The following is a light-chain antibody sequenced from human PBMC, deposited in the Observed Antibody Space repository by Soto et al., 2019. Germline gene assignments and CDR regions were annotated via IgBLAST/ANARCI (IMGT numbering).Light chain of an antibody. Sequence: EIVKTQSPATLSVSPGERATLSCRASQSVSSNLAWYQQKPGQAPRLLIYGASTRATGIPARFSGSGSGTEFTLTISSLQSEDFAVYYCQQYNNWPPLTFGGGTKVEIK. CDR2: GAS. CDR1: QSVSSN. CDR3: QQYNNWPPLT. V-gene: IGKV3-15*01. J-gene: IGKJ4*01.